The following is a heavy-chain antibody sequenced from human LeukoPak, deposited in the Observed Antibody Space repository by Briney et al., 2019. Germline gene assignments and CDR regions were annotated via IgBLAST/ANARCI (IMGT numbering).Heavy chain of an antibody. Sequence: SETLSLTCTVSGYSISSGYYWGWIRQPPGKGLEWIGSIYHSGSTYYNPSLKSRVTISVDTSKNQFSLKLSSVTAADTAVYYCAREEDTAMVPVDYWGQGTLVTVSS. D-gene: IGHD5-18*01. CDR2: IYHSGST. J-gene: IGHJ4*02. CDR1: GYSISSGYY. CDR3: AREEDTAMVPVDY. V-gene: IGHV4-38-2*02.